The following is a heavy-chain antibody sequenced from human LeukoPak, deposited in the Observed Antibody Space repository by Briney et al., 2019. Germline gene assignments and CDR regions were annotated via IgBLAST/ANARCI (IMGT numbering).Heavy chain of an antibody. CDR3: ATRAGYGYMDV. CDR1: GGSTSSNY. Sequence: SETLSLTCTVSGGSTSSNYWSWIRQPPGKGLEWIGYIYSTASTNYNPSLRSRVSMSIDASKNQFYLKLSSVTAADTAVYYCATRAGYGYMDVWGKGTTVTVPS. J-gene: IGHJ6*03. CDR2: IYSTAST. D-gene: IGHD5-24*01. V-gene: IGHV4-4*09.